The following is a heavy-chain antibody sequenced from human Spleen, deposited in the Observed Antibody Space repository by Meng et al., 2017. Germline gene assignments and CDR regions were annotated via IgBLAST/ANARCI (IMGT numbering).Heavy chain of an antibody. V-gene: IGHV1-2*06. Sequence: ASVKVSCKASGYTFTDSYLHWVRQAPGQGLEWMGQINPNNGGTLYAQKFRGRVTMTRDTSSNTVYMEVNRLTSDDTAVYYCARHNSYAASIYWFDPWGQGTLVIVSS. CDR2: INPNNGGT. D-gene: IGHD5-24*01. CDR3: ARHNSYAASIYWFDP. CDR1: GYTFTDSY. J-gene: IGHJ5*02.